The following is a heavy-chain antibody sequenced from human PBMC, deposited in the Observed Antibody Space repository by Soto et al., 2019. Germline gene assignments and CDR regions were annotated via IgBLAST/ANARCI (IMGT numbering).Heavy chain of an antibody. CDR2: TYYRSKWYY. J-gene: IGHJ4*02. CDR3: ARDPGYSLDD. CDR1: GDSVSIKSAA. D-gene: IGHD5-18*01. V-gene: IGHV6-1*01. Sequence: PSQTLSLTCAISGDSVSIKSAAWNWIRQSPSRGLEWLGRTYYRSKWYYDYADSVKSRITINSDTSKNQFSLQLNSVTPEDTAVYYCARDPGYSLDDWGQGTLVTVSS.